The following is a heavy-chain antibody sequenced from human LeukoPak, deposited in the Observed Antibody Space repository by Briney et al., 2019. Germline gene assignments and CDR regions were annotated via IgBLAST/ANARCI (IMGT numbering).Heavy chain of an antibody. CDR3: AKDFTTYYYDSSGYSPTV. V-gene: IGHV3-23*01. D-gene: IGHD3-22*01. Sequence: GGPLSLFCAACVFLFRIYAVRGPRHSRGRGGEWVSDISGSGGSTYYADSVKGRFTISRDNSKNTLYLQMNSLRAEDTAVYYCAKDFTTYYYDSSGYSPTVWGQGTLVTVSS. CDR2: ISGSGGST. CDR1: VFLFRIYA. J-gene: IGHJ4*02.